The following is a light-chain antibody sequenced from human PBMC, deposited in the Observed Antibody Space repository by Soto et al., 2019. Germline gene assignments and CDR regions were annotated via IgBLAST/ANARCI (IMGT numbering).Light chain of an antibody. CDR2: GAS. V-gene: IGKV3-15*01. CDR1: QSVRSS. J-gene: IGKJ3*01. Sequence: EMLMTQSPATLSVSPGERATLSCRASQSVRSSLAWYQQKPGQPPRLLIYGASTRATGIPARFSGSGSGTEFTLTISTLQSEDFAVYYCQHYNNWYGVTFGPGTKVDIK. CDR3: QHYNNWYGVT.